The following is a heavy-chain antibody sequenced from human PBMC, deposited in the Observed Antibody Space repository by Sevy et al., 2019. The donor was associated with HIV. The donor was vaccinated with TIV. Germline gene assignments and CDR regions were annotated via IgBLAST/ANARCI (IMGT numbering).Heavy chain of an antibody. D-gene: IGHD3-10*01. CDR1: GFTFSSYG. V-gene: IGHV3-33*01. CDR3: ARDPKGFEELHYYYYYMDV. J-gene: IGHJ6*03. Sequence: GGSLRLSCAASGFTFSSYGMHWVRQAPGKGLEWVAVIWHAGSNKYYSDSVKGRFTMSRDNYQNTLYQQMNSLRAEDKAVYYCARDPKGFEELHYYYYYMDVWGKGTTATVSS. CDR2: IWHAGSNK.